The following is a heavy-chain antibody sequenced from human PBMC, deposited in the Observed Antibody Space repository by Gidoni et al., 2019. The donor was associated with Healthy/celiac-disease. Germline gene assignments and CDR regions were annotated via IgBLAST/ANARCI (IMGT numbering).Heavy chain of an antibody. V-gene: IGHV3-23*01. CDR1: GFTFSSYA. CDR2: ISGSGGST. Sequence: EVHLLESGAGLVQPGGSLRLSCAPSGFTFSSYAMSWVRQAPRKGLEWVSAISGSGGSTYYEDSVKGRFTISRDNSKNTLYLQMNSLRAEDTAVYYCAKVGGWPRYFDYWGQGTLVTVSS. CDR3: AKVGGWPRYFDY. J-gene: IGHJ4*02. D-gene: IGHD6-19*01.